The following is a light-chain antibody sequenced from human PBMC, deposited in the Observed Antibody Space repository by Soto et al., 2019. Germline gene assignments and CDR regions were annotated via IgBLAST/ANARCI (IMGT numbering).Light chain of an antibody. V-gene: IGKV1-8*01. J-gene: IGKJ5*01. CDR3: QQYYTYPIT. CDR1: QGISSY. CDR2: GAS. Sequence: AIRMTQSPSSFSASTGDRVTITCRASQGISSYLTWYQQKPGKAPKLLIYGASTLQGGVPSRFSGSGSGTDFTLTITSLQSEDFATYYCQQYYTYPITFGQGTRLEI.